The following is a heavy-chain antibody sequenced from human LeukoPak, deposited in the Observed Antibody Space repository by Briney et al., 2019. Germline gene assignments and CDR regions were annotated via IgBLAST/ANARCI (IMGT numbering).Heavy chain of an antibody. J-gene: IGHJ6*02. Sequence: GGSLRLSCAASGFTFSSYSMNWVSQAPGKGLEWVSYISSSSSTIYYADSVKGRFTISRDNAKNSLYLQMNSLRDEDTAVYYCARDGTYYDFWSGYLYGMDVWGQGTTVTVSS. CDR3: ARDGTYYDFWSGYLYGMDV. V-gene: IGHV3-48*02. CDR2: ISSSSSTI. D-gene: IGHD3-3*01. CDR1: GFTFSSYS.